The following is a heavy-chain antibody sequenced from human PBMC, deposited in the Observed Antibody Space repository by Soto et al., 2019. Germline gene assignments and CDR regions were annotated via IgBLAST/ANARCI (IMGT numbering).Heavy chain of an antibody. V-gene: IGHV5-51*01. Sequence: PGESLKISCKGSGYNFAGYWIAWVRQMPGKGLELRGIIYPSGSDTRYRPSFQGQVTISADKSISSAYLQWSSLRASDTAMYYCARGGVSTRTFDYWGQGTPVTVSS. CDR1: GYNFAGYW. CDR3: ARGGVSTRTFDY. D-gene: IGHD3-3*01. CDR2: IYPSGSDT. J-gene: IGHJ4*02.